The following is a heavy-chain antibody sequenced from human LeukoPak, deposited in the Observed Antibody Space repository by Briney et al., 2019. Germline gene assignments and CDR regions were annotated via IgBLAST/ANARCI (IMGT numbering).Heavy chain of an antibody. CDR3: ARDGSGSYYKWFDP. CDR2: IYYIGST. Sequence: KPSETLSLTCTVSGGSMSSYYWSWIRPPPGKGLEWIGYIYYIGSTNYNPSLKSRVTISVDTSKNQFSLKLSSVTAADTAVYYCARDGSGSYYKWFDPWGQGTLVTVSS. J-gene: IGHJ5*02. D-gene: IGHD3-10*01. CDR1: GGSMSSYY. V-gene: IGHV4-59*01.